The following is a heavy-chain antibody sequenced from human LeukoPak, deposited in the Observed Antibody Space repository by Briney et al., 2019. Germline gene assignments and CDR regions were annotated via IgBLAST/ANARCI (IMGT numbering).Heavy chain of an antibody. J-gene: IGHJ6*02. CDR3: ARDNWNYGSSMDV. CDR2: IKQDGSEK. Sequence: GGSLRLSCAASGFTFNSYWMSWVRQAPGKGLEWVANIKQDGSEKYYVDSVKGRFTISRDNAKNSLYLQMNSLRAEDTAVYFCARDNWNYGSSMDVWGQGTTVTVSS. D-gene: IGHD1-7*01. V-gene: IGHV3-7*03. CDR1: GFTFNSYW.